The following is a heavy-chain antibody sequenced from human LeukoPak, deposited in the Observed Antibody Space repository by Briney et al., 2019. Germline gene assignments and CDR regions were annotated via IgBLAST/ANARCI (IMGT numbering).Heavy chain of an antibody. CDR3: AKQDIVVVLPSYGMDV. CDR2: ISGSGGGT. J-gene: IGHJ6*02. CDR1: GFTFSSYA. Sequence: GGSLRLSCAASGFTFSSYAMSWVRQAPGKGLEWVSAISGSGGGTYYADSVKGRFTISRDNSKNTLYLQMNSLRAEDTAVYYCAKQDIVVVLPSYGMDVWGQGTTVTVSS. D-gene: IGHD2-2*01. V-gene: IGHV3-23*01.